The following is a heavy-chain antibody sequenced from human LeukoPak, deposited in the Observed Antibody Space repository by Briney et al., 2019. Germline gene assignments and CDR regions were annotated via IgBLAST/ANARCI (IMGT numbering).Heavy chain of an antibody. D-gene: IGHD2-15*01. Sequence: SETLSLTCTVSGGSISSYYWSWIRQPPGKGLEWIAYLFYSGSTDYNPSLESRVTISVDTSKNQFSLKLRSVTAADTAVYYCARDRGYCSGGSCYGDSWFDPWGQGTLVTVSS. CDR3: ARDRGYCSGGSCYGDSWFDP. V-gene: IGHV4-59*01. CDR1: GGSISSYY. CDR2: LFYSGST. J-gene: IGHJ5*02.